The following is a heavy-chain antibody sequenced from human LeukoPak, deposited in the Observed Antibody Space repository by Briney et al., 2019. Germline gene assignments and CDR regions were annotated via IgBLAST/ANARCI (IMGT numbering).Heavy chain of an antibody. CDR1: GFTFSSYN. CDR3: AREPYYHDSSGYVSDY. J-gene: IGHJ4*02. Sequence: PGGSLRLSCAASGFTFSSYNMNWVRQAPGKGLEWVSSITSGSSYIYYADSVKGRFTISRDNAKNSLYLQMNSLRAEDTAVYYCAREPYYHDSSGYVSDYWGQGTLVTVSS. V-gene: IGHV3-21*01. CDR2: ITSGSSYI. D-gene: IGHD3-22*01.